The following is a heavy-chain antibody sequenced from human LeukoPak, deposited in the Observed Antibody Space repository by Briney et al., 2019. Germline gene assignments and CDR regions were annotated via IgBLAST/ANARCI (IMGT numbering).Heavy chain of an antibody. CDR1: GFTFSSYA. Sequence: GGSLRLSCAASGFTFSSYAMSWVRQAPGKGLEWVSAISGSGGSTYYADSVKGRFTISRDNSKNTLYLQMNSLRAEDTAVYYCANAKYYETHPPDYWGQGTLVTVSS. J-gene: IGHJ4*02. D-gene: IGHD3-16*01. V-gene: IGHV3-23*01. CDR2: ISGSGGST. CDR3: ANAKYYETHPPDY.